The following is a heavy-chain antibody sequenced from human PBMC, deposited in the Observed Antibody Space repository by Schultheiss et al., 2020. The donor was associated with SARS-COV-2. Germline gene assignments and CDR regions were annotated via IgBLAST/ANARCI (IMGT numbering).Heavy chain of an antibody. D-gene: IGHD3-3*01. J-gene: IGHJ6*02. Sequence: SQTLSLTCAVYGGSFDGYNWNWIRQSPGKGLEWIGEINHSGSTNYNPSLKSRVTISVDTSKNQFSLKLSSVTAADTAVYYCARGDYDFWSGYSHGMDVWGQGTTVTVSS. CDR2: INHSGST. CDR3: ARGDYDFWSGYSHGMDV. CDR1: GGSFDGYN. V-gene: IGHV4-34*01.